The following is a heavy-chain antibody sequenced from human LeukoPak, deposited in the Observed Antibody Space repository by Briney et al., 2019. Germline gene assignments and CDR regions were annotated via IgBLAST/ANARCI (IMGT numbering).Heavy chain of an antibody. CDR1: GGSISSSSYY. V-gene: IGHV4-61*05. CDR3: ATEYYDFWSFDY. D-gene: IGHD3-3*01. J-gene: IGHJ4*02. Sequence: PSETLSLTCTVSGGSISSSSYYWGWIRQPPGKGLEWIGYIYYSGSTNYNPSLKSRVTISVDTSKNQFSLKLSSVTAADTAVYYCATEYYDFWSFDYWGQGTLVTVSS. CDR2: IYYSGST.